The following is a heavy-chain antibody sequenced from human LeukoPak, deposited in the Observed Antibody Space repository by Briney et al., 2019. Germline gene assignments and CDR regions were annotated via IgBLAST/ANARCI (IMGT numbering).Heavy chain of an antibody. CDR3: ASCHCTNGVCYGECEYFQH. Sequence: ASVQVSCKASGYTFTSYYMHWVRQAPGQGLEWMGIINPSGGSTSYAQKFQGRVTMTRDTSTSTVYMELRSLRSDDTAVYYCASCHCTNGVCYGECEYFQHWGQGTLVTVSS. J-gene: IGHJ1*01. D-gene: IGHD2-8*01. CDR1: GYTFTSYY. CDR2: INPSGGST. V-gene: IGHV1-46*01.